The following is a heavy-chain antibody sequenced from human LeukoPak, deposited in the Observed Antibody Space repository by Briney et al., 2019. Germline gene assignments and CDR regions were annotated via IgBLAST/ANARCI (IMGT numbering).Heavy chain of an antibody. J-gene: IGHJ3*02. Sequence: SETLSLTCTVSGGFISGYYWSWIRQSPGKGLVWIGYMYYSGSTNYNPSLKSRVTISIDMSKNQFSLTLSSVTAADTALYYCARHFTYYYDSSGYPRDAFDIWGQGTMVTVSS. V-gene: IGHV4-59*08. D-gene: IGHD3-22*01. CDR1: GGFISGYY. CDR3: ARHFTYYYDSSGYPRDAFDI. CDR2: MYYSGST.